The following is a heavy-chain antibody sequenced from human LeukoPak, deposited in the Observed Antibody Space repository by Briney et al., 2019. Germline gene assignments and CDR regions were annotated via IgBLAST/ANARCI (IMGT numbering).Heavy chain of an antibody. CDR1: GGSISSGGYY. CDR2: IYYSGST. J-gene: IGHJ6*02. D-gene: IGHD2-2*01. CDR3: ARERVYCSSTSCIHYYYYGMDV. V-gene: IGHV4-31*03. Sequence: SETLSLTCTVSGGSISSGGYYWSWIRQHPGKGLEWIGYIYYSGSTYYNPSLKSRVTISVDTSKNQFSLKLSSVTAADTAVYYCARERVYCSSTSCIHYYYYGMDVWGQGTTVTVSS.